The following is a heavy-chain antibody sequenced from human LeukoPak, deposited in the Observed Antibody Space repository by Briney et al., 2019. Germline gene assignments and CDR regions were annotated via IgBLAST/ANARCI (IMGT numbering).Heavy chain of an antibody. D-gene: IGHD5-12*01. J-gene: IGHJ4*02. CDR1: GFTFSSYA. CDR2: ISSNGGST. V-gene: IGHV3-64D*06. CDR3: VKGSYTVATTTFDY. Sequence: GGSLRLSCSASGFTFSSYAMHWVRQAPGKGLEYVSAISSNGGSTYYADSVKGRFTISRDNSKNTLYLQMSSLRAEDTAVYYCVKGSYTVATTTFDYWGQGTLVTVSS.